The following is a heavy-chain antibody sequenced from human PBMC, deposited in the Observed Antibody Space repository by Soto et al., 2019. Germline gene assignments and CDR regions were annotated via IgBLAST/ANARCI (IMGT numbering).Heavy chain of an antibody. CDR3: ARGGGQWLAPPYDAFDI. Sequence: ESGGGVVQPGRSLRLSCAASGFTFSSYAMHWVRQAPGKGLEWVAVISYDGSNKYYADSVKGRFTISRDNSKNTLYLQMNSLRAEDTAVYYCARGGGQWLAPPYDAFDIWGQGTMVTVSS. CDR2: ISYDGSNK. CDR1: GFTFSSYA. J-gene: IGHJ3*02. D-gene: IGHD6-19*01. V-gene: IGHV3-30-3*01.